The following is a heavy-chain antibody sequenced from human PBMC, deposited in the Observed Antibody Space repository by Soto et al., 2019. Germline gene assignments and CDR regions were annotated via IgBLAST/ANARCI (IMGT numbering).Heavy chain of an antibody. CDR3: ARDLGVYSYGPRVGGYY. CDR1: GFTFSSYA. Sequence: QVQLVESGGGVVQPGRSLRLSCAASGFTFSSYAMHWVRQAPGKGLEWVAVISYDGSNKYYADSVKGRFTISRDNSKNTLYLQMNSLRAEDTAVYYCARDLGVYSYGPRVGGYYWGQGTLVTVSS. D-gene: IGHD5-18*01. V-gene: IGHV3-30-3*01. CDR2: ISYDGSNK. J-gene: IGHJ4*02.